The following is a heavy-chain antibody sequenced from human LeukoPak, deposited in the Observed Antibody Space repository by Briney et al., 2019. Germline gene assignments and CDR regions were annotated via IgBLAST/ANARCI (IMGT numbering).Heavy chain of an antibody. J-gene: IGHJ4*02. CDR1: GLTVSSNY. V-gene: IGHV3-30-3*01. CDR2: ISSDGNKK. D-gene: IGHD4-11*01. Sequence: PGGSLRLSCAASGLTVSSNYMSWVRQAPGKGLEWVAVISSDGNKKNYADSVKGRFTISKDSSKNTLYLQMNTLRAEDTALYYCARDVGRDTITTEIEYWGQGTLVTVSS. CDR3: ARDVGRDTITTEIEY.